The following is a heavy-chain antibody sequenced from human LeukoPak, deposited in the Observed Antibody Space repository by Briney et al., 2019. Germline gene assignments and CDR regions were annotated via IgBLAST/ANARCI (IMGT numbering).Heavy chain of an antibody. CDR2: ISDSGGST. V-gene: IGHV3-23*01. Sequence: GGSLRLSCAASGFTFSTYVMNWVRQAPGKGLEWVSTISDSGGSTYYADSVKGRFTVSRDNSKSTLYLQMNSLRAEDTAVYYCGRYYVMDVWGQGTSVTVSS. J-gene: IGHJ6*02. CDR3: GRYYVMDV. CDR1: GFTFSTYV.